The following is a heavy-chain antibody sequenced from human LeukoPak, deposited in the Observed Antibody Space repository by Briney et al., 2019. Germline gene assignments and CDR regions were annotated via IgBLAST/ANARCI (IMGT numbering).Heavy chain of an antibody. CDR2: IYTSGST. Sequence: SETLSLTCTVSGGSISSYYWSWIRQPAGKGLEWIWRIYTSGSTNYNPSLKSRVTMSVDTSKNQFSLKLSSVTAADTAMYYCASGSGRTYYYYMDVWGKGTTVTVSS. CDR3: ASGSGRTYYYYMDV. D-gene: IGHD3-10*01. CDR1: GGSISSYY. J-gene: IGHJ6*03. V-gene: IGHV4-4*07.